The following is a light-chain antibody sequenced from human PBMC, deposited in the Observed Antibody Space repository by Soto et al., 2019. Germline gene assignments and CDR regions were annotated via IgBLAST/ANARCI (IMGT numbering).Light chain of an antibody. CDR3: SSYAGSNNYV. V-gene: IGLV2-8*01. J-gene: IGLJ1*01. CDR1: SSDVGGYNY. Sequence: QSALTQPLSASGSPGQSVTISCTRTSSDVGGYNYVSWYQQHPGKAPKLMIYEVSKRPSGVPDRFSGSTSGNTASLTVSGLQAEDEADYYCSSYAGSNNYVFGTGSKVTVL. CDR2: EVS.